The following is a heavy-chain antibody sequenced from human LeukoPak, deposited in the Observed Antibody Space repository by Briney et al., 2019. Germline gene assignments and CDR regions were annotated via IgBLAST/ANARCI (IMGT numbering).Heavy chain of an antibody. CDR1: GITFSSYV. D-gene: IGHD3-16*01. CDR3: ASGGLLDY. Sequence: GSLRLSCAASGITFSSYVMHWVRQAPGKGLEWVANINEDGSEKYYVDSVKGRFTISRNNADNSLYLQMNSLRAEDTAVYFCASGGLLDYWGQGTLVTVSS. J-gene: IGHJ4*02. CDR2: INEDGSEK. V-gene: IGHV3-7*01.